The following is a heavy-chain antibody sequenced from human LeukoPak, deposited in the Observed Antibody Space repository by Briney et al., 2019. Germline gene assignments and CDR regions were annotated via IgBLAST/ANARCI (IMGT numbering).Heavy chain of an antibody. CDR3: ARGAHYYGSGSN. CDR1: GFTFSDYY. CDR2: ISSSSGYT. D-gene: IGHD3-10*01. V-gene: IGHV3-11*05. Sequence: GGSLRLSCAASGFTFSDYYMSWIRQAPGKGLEWVSYISSSSGYTNYADSVKGRFTISRDNAKNSLYLQMNSLRAEDTAVYYCARGAHYYGSGSNWGQGTLVTVSS. J-gene: IGHJ4*02.